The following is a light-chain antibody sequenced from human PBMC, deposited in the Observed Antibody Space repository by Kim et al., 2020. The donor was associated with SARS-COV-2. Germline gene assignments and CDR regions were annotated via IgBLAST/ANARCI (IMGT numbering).Light chain of an antibody. CDR1: EEKF. CDR2: EDT. Sequence: EEKFASWFQQKPGQSPVLVIYEDTKRPSRIPERISGSTSGNTATLTISGTQAMDEADYYCQTWDSSTVVFGGGTQLTVL. V-gene: IGLV3-1*01. CDR3: QTWDSSTVV. J-gene: IGLJ3*02.